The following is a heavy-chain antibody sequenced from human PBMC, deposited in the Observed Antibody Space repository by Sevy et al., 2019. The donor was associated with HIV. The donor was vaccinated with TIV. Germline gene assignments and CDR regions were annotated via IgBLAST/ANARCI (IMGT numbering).Heavy chain of an antibody. Sequence: SETLSLTCTVSGGSMSSYYWSWSRQPAGKGLEWIGLIYSNENTKYNPSLESRVTMSLDTSKNQFSLKLSSVTAADTAVYYCARTYGDYGTFDCWGQGILVTVSS. J-gene: IGHJ4*02. CDR3: ARTYGDYGTFDC. CDR1: GGSMSSYY. CDR2: IYSNENT. D-gene: IGHD4-17*01. V-gene: IGHV4-4*07.